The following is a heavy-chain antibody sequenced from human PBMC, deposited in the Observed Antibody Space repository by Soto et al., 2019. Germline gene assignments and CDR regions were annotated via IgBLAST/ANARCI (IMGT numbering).Heavy chain of an antibody. D-gene: IGHD1-7*01. CDR2: IYYSGNT. V-gene: IGHV4-39*01. J-gene: IGHJ4*02. CDR1: GGSISSSRYY. Sequence: SETLSLTCTVSGGSISSSRYYWGWIRQPPGKGLEWIGSIYYSGNTYYNPSLKSRSTISVDTSKNQFSLKLSSVTAADTAVYYCASTLSSSWELFFDYGGQGTLGTVPP. CDR3: ASTLSSSWELFFDY.